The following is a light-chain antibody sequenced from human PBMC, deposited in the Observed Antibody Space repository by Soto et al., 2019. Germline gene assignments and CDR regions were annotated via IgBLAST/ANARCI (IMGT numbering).Light chain of an antibody. CDR1: QSVSSN. V-gene: IGKV3-15*01. Sequence: EIVMTQSPATLSVSPGERATLSCRASQSVSSNLAWYQQKPGQAPRLLIYGASTRATGIPARFSGSGSGTEFTLTISSLQSEDFAVYYCQQYGSSPPTFGSGTRVEIK. CDR2: GAS. CDR3: QQYGSSPPT. J-gene: IGKJ1*01.